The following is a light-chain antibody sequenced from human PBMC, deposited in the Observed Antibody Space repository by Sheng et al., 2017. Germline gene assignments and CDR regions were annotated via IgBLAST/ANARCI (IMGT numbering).Light chain of an antibody. CDR3: QQYKSDSQWT. CDR1: QSVSSNS. J-gene: IGKJ1*01. Sequence: EIVLTQSPGTLSLSPGERATFSCRASQSVSSNSLAWYQQKPGQAPRLLIYGASSRASGIPEKFTGSGSGTDFTLTISRLQPDDFATFYCQQYKSDSQWTFGQGTKVEIK. CDR2: GAS. V-gene: IGKV3-20*01.